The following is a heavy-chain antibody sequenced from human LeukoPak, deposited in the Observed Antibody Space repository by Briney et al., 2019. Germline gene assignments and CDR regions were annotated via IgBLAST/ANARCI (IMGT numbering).Heavy chain of an antibody. Sequence: SETLSLTCTVSGGSISSYYWSWVRQPPGKGLEWIGYIYYSGSTNFNPSLKSRVTISVDTSKNQFSLKLSSVIAADTAVYYCARTGYNYGTPLNYWGQGTLVTVSS. CDR1: GGSISSYY. V-gene: IGHV4-59*01. J-gene: IGHJ4*02. D-gene: IGHD5-18*01. CDR2: IYYSGST. CDR3: ARTGYNYGTPLNY.